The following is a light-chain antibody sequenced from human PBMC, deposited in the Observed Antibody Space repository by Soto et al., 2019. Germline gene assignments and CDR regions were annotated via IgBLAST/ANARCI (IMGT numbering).Light chain of an antibody. V-gene: IGKV3-20*01. CDR2: GAS. CDR1: QSVSSSY. CDR3: QQYGRSPLT. J-gene: IGKJ4*01. Sequence: EIVLTQSPGTPSLSPGERATLSCRASQSVSSSYLAWYQQKPGQAPRLLIYGASCRATGIPDRFSGSGSGTDFTLTISRLEPEDFAVYYCQQYGRSPLTFGGGTKVEIK.